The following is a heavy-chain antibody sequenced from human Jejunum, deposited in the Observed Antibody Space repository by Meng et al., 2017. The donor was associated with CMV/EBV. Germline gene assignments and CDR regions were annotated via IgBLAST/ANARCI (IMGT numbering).Heavy chain of an antibody. V-gene: IGHV3-53*01. D-gene: IGHD3-10*01. CDR1: GFTVSSNC. Sequence: EVELVGSGGGLIQPGGSLRLSCLVSGFTVSSNCMNWVCQAPGKGLEWVSVIYSGGSTYYADSVKGRFTISRDNSKNMLYLQMNSLRAEDTAVYYCARRDEGYGPFDYWGQGTLVTVSS. CDR3: ARRDEGYGPFDY. J-gene: IGHJ4*02. CDR2: IYSGGST.